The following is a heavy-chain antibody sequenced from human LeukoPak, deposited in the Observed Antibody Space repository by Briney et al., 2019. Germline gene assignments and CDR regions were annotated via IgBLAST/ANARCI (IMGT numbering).Heavy chain of an antibody. CDR1: GYTFTSYA. V-gene: IGHV7-4-1*02. CDR3: ARVRWYYYDSSGYYYTYYYGMDV. J-gene: IGHJ6*02. Sequence: ASVKVSCKASGYTFTSYAMNWVRQTPGQELEWMGWINTNTGNPTYAQGFTGRFVFSLDTSVSTAYLQISSLKAEDTAVYYCARVRWYYYDSSGYYYTYYYGMDVWGQGTTVTVSS. D-gene: IGHD3-22*01. CDR2: INTNTGNP.